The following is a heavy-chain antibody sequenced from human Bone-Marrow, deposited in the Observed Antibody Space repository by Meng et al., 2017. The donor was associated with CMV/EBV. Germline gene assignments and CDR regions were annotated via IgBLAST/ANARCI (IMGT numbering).Heavy chain of an antibody. CDR3: ASRYYDFWSGYVRFAP. V-gene: IGHV4-39*07. Sequence: SETLSLTCTVSGGSISNENYYWGWIRQPPGKGLEWIGSIYYGGDTYYNPSLKSRVTISVDTSKNQFSLKLGSVTAADTAVYYCASRYYDFWSGYVRFAPWGQGNLVNVYS. J-gene: IGHJ5*02. CDR1: GGSISNENYY. CDR2: IYYGGDT. D-gene: IGHD3-3*01.